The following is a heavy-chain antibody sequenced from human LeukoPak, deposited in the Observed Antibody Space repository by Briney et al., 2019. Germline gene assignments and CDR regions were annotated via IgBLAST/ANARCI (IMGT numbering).Heavy chain of an antibody. CDR2: VYYSGST. CDR3: ARATYGGTLYYFDY. CDR1: GGSISSGGYY. J-gene: IGHJ4*02. D-gene: IGHD4-23*01. V-gene: IGHV4-31*03. Sequence: SETLSLTCTVSGGSISSGGYYWSWIRQHPGKGLEWIGYVYYSGSTYYNPSLKSRVTISVDTSKNQFSLKLSSVTAADTAVYYCARATYGGTLYYFDYWGQGTLVTVSS.